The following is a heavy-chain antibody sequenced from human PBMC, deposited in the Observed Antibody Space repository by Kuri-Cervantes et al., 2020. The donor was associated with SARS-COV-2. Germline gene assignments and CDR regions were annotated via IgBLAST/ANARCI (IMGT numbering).Heavy chain of an antibody. V-gene: IGHV3-23*01. J-gene: IGHJ5*02. D-gene: IGHD2-15*01. CDR3: AKGPDVVVVAATKFDP. Sequence: GESLKISCAASGFTFSSYSMNWVRQAPGKGLEWVSVISASGVSTEYADSVKGRFTISRDNSKNTLYLQMNSLRAEDTAVYYCAKGPDVVVVAATKFDPWGQGTLVTVSS. CDR1: GFTFSSYS. CDR2: ISASGVST.